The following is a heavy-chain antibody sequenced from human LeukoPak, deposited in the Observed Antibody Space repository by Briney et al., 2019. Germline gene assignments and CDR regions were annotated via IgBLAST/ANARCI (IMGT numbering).Heavy chain of an antibody. V-gene: IGHV4-59*08. CDR3: ARRGAYSGNDLAWYFDL. J-gene: IGHJ2*01. CDR1: GGFISSYY. Sequence: TSETLSLTCTVSGGFISSYYWSWVRQPPGKGLEWIGYIYYSGSPSYNPSLKSRVTMSADTSKNQFSLRLSSVTAADTAVYYCARRGAYSGNDLAWYFDLWGRGTLVTVSS. D-gene: IGHD5-12*01. CDR2: IYYSGSP.